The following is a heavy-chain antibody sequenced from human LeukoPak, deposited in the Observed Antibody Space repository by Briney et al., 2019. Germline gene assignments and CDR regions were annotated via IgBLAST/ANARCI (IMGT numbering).Heavy chain of an antibody. D-gene: IGHD3-22*01. V-gene: IGHV3-33*01. CDR1: GFTFSSYG. Sequence: GGSLRLSCAASGFTFSSYGMHWVRQAPGKGLEWVAVIWYDGNNKYYADFVKGRFTISRDNSKNTLYLQMNSLRAEDTAVYYCARTDSSGYSFDYWGQGTLVTVSS. CDR2: IWYDGNNK. CDR3: ARTDSSGYSFDY. J-gene: IGHJ4*02.